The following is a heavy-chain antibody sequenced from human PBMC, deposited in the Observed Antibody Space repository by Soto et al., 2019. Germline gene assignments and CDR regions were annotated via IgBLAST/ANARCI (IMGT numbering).Heavy chain of an antibody. CDR1: GYTFTGYY. D-gene: IGHD3-9*01. CDR2: INPNSGGT. CDR3: ARGPYYDILTGYYYYYGMDV. J-gene: IGHJ6*02. V-gene: IGHV1-2*02. Sequence: ASVKVSCKASGYTFTGYYMHWVRQAPGQGLEWMGWINPNSGGTNYAQKFQGRVTMTRDTSISTAYMELSRLRSDDTAVYYCARGPYYDILTGYYYYYGMDVWGQGTTVTVSS.